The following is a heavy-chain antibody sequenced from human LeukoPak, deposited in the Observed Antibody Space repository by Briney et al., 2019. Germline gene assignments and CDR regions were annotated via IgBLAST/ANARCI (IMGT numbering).Heavy chain of an antibody. Sequence: SETLSLTCTVSGGSISSYYWSWIRQPPGKGLEWIGYIYYSGSTNYNPSLKSRVTISVDTSKNQFSLKLSSVTAADTAVYYCARRQSGWSYWYFDLWGRGTLVTVSS. D-gene: IGHD6-19*01. CDR2: IYYSGST. CDR3: ARRQSGWSYWYFDL. V-gene: IGHV4-59*12. J-gene: IGHJ2*01. CDR1: GGSISSYY.